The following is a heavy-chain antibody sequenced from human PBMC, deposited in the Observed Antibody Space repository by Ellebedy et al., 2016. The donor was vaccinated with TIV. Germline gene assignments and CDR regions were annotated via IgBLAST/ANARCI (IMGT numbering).Heavy chain of an antibody. CDR3: ATYDSTGYDYVVYALDI. CDR1: GYTLTELS. D-gene: IGHD3-22*01. Sequence: ASVKVSCKVSGYTLTELSKHWVRQAPGRGLEWMGGFEPEDGETIYAEKFQGRVTMTEDTSTDTAYMELSSLRSEDTAVYYCATYDSTGYDYVVYALDIWGQGTMVTVSS. CDR2: FEPEDGET. J-gene: IGHJ3*02. V-gene: IGHV1-24*01.